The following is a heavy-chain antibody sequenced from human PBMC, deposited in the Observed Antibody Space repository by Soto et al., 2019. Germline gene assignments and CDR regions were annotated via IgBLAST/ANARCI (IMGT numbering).Heavy chain of an antibody. Sequence: QVQLVQSGGEVKQPGASVKVSCKATGYSFSSYGFIWVRQAPGQGLEWMGWISGYNGDTNYARSIHGRATMMIDTSTATVYMELRSLRSDDTAVYYCARAEAYSSTWYAMDVWGQGTAVTVSS. CDR2: ISGYNGDT. D-gene: IGHD6-19*01. CDR1: GYSFSSYG. J-gene: IGHJ6*02. V-gene: IGHV1-18*01. CDR3: ARAEAYSSTWYAMDV.